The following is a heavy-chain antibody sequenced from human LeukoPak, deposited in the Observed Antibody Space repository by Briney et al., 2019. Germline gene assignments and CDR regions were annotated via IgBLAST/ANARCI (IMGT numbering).Heavy chain of an antibody. Sequence: GGSLRLSCAASGFTFSIYGMSWVRQAPGKGLEWVSVISGSGGRTYNADSMKGRFTISRDNSKNTLYLQMNSLRVEDTAVYYCARDMMGATLYFDSWGQGTLVTVSS. J-gene: IGHJ4*02. CDR3: ARDMMGATLYFDS. CDR2: ISGSGGRT. V-gene: IGHV3-23*01. D-gene: IGHD1-26*01. CDR1: GFTFSIYG.